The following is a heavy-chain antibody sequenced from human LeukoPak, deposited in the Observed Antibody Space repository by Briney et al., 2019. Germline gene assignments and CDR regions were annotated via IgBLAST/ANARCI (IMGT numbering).Heavy chain of an antibody. D-gene: IGHD2-8*01. CDR2: IYSDDRT. CDR1: GFTVSNAW. CDR3: AREVMAKRRAFGI. J-gene: IGHJ3*02. V-gene: IGHV3-53*04. Sequence: PGGSLRLSCAASGFTVSNAWMSWVRQAPGKGLEWVSVIYSDDRTYYADSVKGRFTISRHTSKKTLYLQMNSLRAEDTAVYYCAREVMAKRRAFGIWGQGTVVTVSS.